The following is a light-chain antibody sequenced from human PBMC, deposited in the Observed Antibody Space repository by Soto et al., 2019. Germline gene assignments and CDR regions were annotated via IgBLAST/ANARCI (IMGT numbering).Light chain of an antibody. J-gene: IGLJ3*02. CDR3: SSYAGSHTYEV. CDR1: SSDVGAYNF. CDR2: DVI. V-gene: IGLV2-11*01. Sequence: QSVLTQPRSVSGSPGQSVTISCTGTSSDVGAYNFVSWYQQNPGKAPKLIIYDVIKRPSGVPDRFSGSKSGNTASLTISGLQTEDDADYHCSSYAGSHTYEVFGGGTKVTVL.